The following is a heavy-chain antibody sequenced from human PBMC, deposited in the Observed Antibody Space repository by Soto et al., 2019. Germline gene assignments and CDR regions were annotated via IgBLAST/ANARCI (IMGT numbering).Heavy chain of an antibody. CDR3: AKYSSSSWFLADY. D-gene: IGHD6-6*01. CDR2: LSGTGVST. CDR1: GFTFSNYA. V-gene: IGHV3-23*01. J-gene: IGHJ4*02. Sequence: EVQLLESGGGLVQPGGSLRLSCAASGFTFSNYAMSWVRQAPGKGLDWVSGLSGTGVSTYYADSVKGRFTISRDNFKKTLYLQMNSLRAEDTAVYYWAKYSSSSWFLADYWVQGTLVTVSS.